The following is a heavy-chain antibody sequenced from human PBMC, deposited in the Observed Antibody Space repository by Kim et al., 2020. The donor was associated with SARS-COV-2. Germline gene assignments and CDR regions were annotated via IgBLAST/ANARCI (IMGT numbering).Heavy chain of an antibody. V-gene: IGHV1-18*01. J-gene: IGHJ6*02. CDR3: ARVTGDNYYYYGMDV. D-gene: IGHD7-27*01. Sequence: QKLQGRVTMTTDTSTSTAYMELRSLRSDDTAVYYCARVTGDNYYYYGMDVWGQGTTVTVSS.